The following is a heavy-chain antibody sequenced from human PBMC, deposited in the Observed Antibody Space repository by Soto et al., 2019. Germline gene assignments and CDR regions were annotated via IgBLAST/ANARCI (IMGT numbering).Heavy chain of an antibody. Sequence: QVQLVQSGAEVKKPGASVTVSCKTSGYTFSTIGITWVRQAPGQGLEGMGWISPHKGDTYYAQRLQGRVTMTTDTSTSTAYMELRGLTSDDTAVYFCARDLDPSGSYYPNYWGQGTLVTVSS. CDR2: ISPHKGDT. V-gene: IGHV1-18*01. CDR3: ARDLDPSGSYYPNY. CDR1: GYTFSTIG. J-gene: IGHJ4*02. D-gene: IGHD3-10*01.